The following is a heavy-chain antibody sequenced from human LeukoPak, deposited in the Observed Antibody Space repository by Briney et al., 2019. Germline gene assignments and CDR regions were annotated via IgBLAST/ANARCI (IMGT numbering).Heavy chain of an antibody. CDR3: ARDRTATGFDY. Sequence: PSETLSLTCTVSGGSISSGGYYWSWIRQHPGKGLEWIGYIYYSGSTYYNPSLKSRVTISVDTSKNQFSLKLSSVTAADTAVYYCARDRTATGFDYWGQGTLVTVSS. J-gene: IGHJ4*02. CDR1: GGSISSGGYY. V-gene: IGHV4-31*03. D-gene: IGHD2-21*02. CDR2: IYYSGST.